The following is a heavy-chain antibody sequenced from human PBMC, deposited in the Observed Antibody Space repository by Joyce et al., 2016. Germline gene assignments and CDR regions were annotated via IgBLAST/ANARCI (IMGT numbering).Heavy chain of an antibody. CDR2: INSNGRRT. CDR3: ARLAGGRGMDV. CDR1: GFSISSYW. J-gene: IGHJ6*02. V-gene: IGHV3-74*01. D-gene: IGHD2-15*01. Sequence: EVQLVESGGGLVQPGGSLRLACTASGFSISSYWMHWVRQVPGKGLVWVSRINSNGRRTSHADSVKGRFTISRDNAENSLHLQMNSLRAEDTAVYYCARLAGGRGMDVWGQGTTVTVSS.